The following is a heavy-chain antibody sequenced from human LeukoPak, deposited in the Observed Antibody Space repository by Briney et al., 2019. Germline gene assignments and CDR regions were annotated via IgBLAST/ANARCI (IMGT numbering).Heavy chain of an antibody. CDR2: TYYRSTWYN. CDR3: ARRLTQYDCFDP. Sequence: SQTLSLTCAISGDSVSSNSVTWNWIRQSPSRGLEWLGRTYYRSTWYNDYAVSVRGRITVSPDTSKNQFSLHLNSVTPEDTAVYYCARRLTQYDCFDPWGQGVLVTVSS. V-gene: IGHV6-1*01. CDR1: GDSVSSNSVT. D-gene: IGHD2-2*01. J-gene: IGHJ5*02.